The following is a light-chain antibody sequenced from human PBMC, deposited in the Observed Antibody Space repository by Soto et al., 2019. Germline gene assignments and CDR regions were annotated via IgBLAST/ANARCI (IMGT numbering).Light chain of an antibody. V-gene: IGKV3-15*01. CDR3: QQYTSWPLT. CDR2: DTS. Sequence: EIVVTQSPAILSVSPGERATLSCRASQTVSRHLAWYQQKPGQAPRLRIYDTSTRATGIPARFSGSGSATEFTLTISSLKSEDCAVYYCQQYTSWPLTFGGGTKVEIK. CDR1: QTVSRH. J-gene: IGKJ4*01.